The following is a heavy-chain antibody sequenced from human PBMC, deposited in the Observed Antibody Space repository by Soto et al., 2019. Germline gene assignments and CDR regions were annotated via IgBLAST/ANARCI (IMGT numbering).Heavy chain of an antibody. CDR3: AGGYGYYSAEYLEN. CDR2: IFHVGNT. CDR1: GGSISSRDW. V-gene: IGHV4-4*02. Sequence: QVQLQESGPGLVKPSGTLSLTCAVSGGSISSRDWWIWVRQPPGKGLEWIGEIFHVGNTNYNPSLKRGISISIDKSRTQLSLRLRSVTAADTAVYYCAGGYGYYSAEYLENWGQGTLVSVSS. J-gene: IGHJ1*01. D-gene: IGHD5-18*01.